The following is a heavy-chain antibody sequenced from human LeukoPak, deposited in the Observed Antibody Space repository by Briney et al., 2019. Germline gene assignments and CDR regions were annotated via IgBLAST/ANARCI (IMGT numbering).Heavy chain of an antibody. D-gene: IGHD2-2*01. CDR3: ARLQPNWFDP. J-gene: IGHJ5*02. CDR1: GGSISRSSYY. V-gene: IGHV4-61*01. Sequence: SETLSLTCTVSGGSISRSSYYWSWIRQPPGKGLEWIGYIYYSGSTNYNPSLKSRVTISVDTSKNQFSLKLSSVTAADTAVYYCARLQPNWFDPWGQGTLVTVSS. CDR2: IYYSGST.